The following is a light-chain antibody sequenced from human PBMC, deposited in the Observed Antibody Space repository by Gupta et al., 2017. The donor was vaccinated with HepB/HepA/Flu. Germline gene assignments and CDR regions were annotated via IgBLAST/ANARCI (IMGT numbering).Light chain of an antibody. Sequence: DIVMTQSPLLLPVTPGEPASISCRSSQSLLHSNGYKYLDWYLQKPGQSPQLLIYLGSNRASGVPDRFSGSGSGTDFTLKISRVEAEDVGVYYCMQALQTPWTFGQGTKVEIK. CDR2: LGS. V-gene: IGKV2-28*01. CDR3: MQALQTPWT. CDR1: QSLLHSNGYKY. J-gene: IGKJ1*01.